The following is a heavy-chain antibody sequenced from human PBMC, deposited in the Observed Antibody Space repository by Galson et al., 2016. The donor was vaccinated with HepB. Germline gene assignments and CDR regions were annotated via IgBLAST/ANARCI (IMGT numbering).Heavy chain of an antibody. V-gene: IGHV3-74*01. D-gene: IGHD2-21*01. Sequence: SLRLSCAASGFTFSSYWMHWVRQAPGKGLVWVSRINSDESNTNYADSVKGRFTISRDNAKNTLYLQMNSLRAEDTAVYYCARGGGYYYFDYWGQGNLVTDSS. CDR2: INSDESNT. CDR1: GFTFSSYW. CDR3: ARGGGYYYFDY. J-gene: IGHJ4*02.